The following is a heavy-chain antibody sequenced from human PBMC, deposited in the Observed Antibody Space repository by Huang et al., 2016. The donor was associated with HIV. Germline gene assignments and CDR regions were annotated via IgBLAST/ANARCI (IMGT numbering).Heavy chain of an antibody. CDR2: MNPKSGNV. D-gene: IGHD3-10*01. CDR1: GYTFTNYD. CDR3: ARGFGINYNHEAFDV. J-gene: IGHJ3*01. Sequence: QIQLAQSGAEVKKPGASVKVSCKASGYTFTNYDINWVGQASGQGLEGMGWMNPKSGNVGYTKKFQGRVAILRNSSINTSYLEVTSLTSEDMAVYYCARGFGINYNHEAFDVWGQGTMVTVSS. V-gene: IGHV1-8*01.